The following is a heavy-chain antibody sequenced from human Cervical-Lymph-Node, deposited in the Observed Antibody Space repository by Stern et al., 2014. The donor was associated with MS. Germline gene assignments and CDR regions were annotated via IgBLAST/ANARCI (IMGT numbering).Heavy chain of an antibody. D-gene: IGHD3-22*01. CDR2: ILYGGSP. Sequence: VQLVESGPGLVKPSETLSLTCTVSGGSISRSSYYWGWIRQPPGKGLEWIGSILYGGSPDYTPSLKRRVTRPVDPSKNQFSRKRSSGTAADTAVYYCARWAYSSGWYNWFDPWGQGTLVTVSS. CDR3: ARWAYSSGWYNWFDP. J-gene: IGHJ5*02. V-gene: IGHV4-39*01. CDR1: GGSISRSSYY.